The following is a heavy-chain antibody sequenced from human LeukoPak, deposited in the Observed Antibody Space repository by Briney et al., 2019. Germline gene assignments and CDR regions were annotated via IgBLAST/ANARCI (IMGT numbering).Heavy chain of an antibody. CDR1: GFTVSSNY. CDR3: ARVTVTIRGYYFDY. CDR2: IYSGGTT. Sequence: PGGSLRLSCAASGFTVSSNYMSWVRQAPGKGLEWVSVIYSGGTTYYADSVKGRFTISRDNSKNTLYLQMNSLKAEDTAVYYCARVTVTIRGYYFDYWGQGTLVTVSS. J-gene: IGHJ4*02. V-gene: IGHV3-53*01. D-gene: IGHD4-17*01.